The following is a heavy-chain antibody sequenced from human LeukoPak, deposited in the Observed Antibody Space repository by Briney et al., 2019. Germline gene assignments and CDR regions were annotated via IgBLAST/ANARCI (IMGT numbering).Heavy chain of an antibody. D-gene: IGHD5-12*01. J-gene: IGHJ4*02. CDR2: VYHSGST. V-gene: IGHV4-38-2*02. CDR3: ARGNNGYDV. CDR1: GYSVINGYY. Sequence: SETLSLTCTVSGYSVINGYYWGWIRQPPGKGLEWVASVYHSGSTNYSPSLKGRVTTSLDTSKNQLSLKLTSVTAADTAAYYCARGNNGYDVWGQGNLVTVSS.